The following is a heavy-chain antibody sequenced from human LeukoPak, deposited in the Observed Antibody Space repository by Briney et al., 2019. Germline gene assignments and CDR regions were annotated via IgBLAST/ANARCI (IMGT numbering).Heavy chain of an antibody. CDR3: AKPRTTLVRDFDS. CDR2: ISAFGHIP. D-gene: IGHD1-1*01. Sequence: GGSLRLSCAASGFIFDDYAMSWVRQPPGKGLQWVSSISAFGHIPHYADSVKGRFTISRDNSGNTLHLEMSSLRVEDSAIYFCAKPRTTLVRDFDSWGQGTLVTVSS. CDR1: GFIFDDYA. J-gene: IGHJ4*02. V-gene: IGHV3-23*01.